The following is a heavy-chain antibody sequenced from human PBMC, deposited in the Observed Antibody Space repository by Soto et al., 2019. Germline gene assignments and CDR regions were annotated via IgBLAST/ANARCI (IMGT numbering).Heavy chain of an antibody. J-gene: IGHJ4*02. V-gene: IGHV3-30*18. D-gene: IGHD2-21*02. CDR2: ISYDGSNK. Sequence: PGGSLRLSCAASGFTFSSYGMHWVRQAPGKGLEWVAVISYDGSNKYYADSVKGRFTISRDNSKNTLYLQMNSLRAEDTAVYYCAKDHGGNSEDPPIPDYWGQGTLVTVSS. CDR1: GFTFSSYG. CDR3: AKDHGGNSEDPPIPDY.